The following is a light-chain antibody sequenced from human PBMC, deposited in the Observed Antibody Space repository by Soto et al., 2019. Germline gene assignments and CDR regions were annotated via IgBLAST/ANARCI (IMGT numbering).Light chain of an antibody. J-gene: IGKJ4*01. Sequence: EIVMTQSPATLSVSPGERATLSCRASQSVSSNLVWYQQKPGQAPRLLIYDASTRATGIPARFSGSGSGAEFTLTISSLQSEDFAVYYCQQFDKWPLTFGGGTKVDIK. CDR3: QQFDKWPLT. V-gene: IGKV3-15*01. CDR2: DAS. CDR1: QSVSSN.